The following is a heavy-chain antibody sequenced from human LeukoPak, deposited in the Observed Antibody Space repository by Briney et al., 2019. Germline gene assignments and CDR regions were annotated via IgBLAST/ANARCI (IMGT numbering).Heavy chain of an antibody. D-gene: IGHD2-21*02. J-gene: IGHJ4*02. CDR2: IYTSGST. CDR3: ARGFAYCGGDCYTPLDY. V-gene: IGHV4-61*02. Sequence: SETLSLTCTVSGGSISSGSYYWSWIRQPAGKGLEWIGRIYTSGSTNYNPSLKSRVAISVDTSKNQFSLKLSSVTAADTAVYYCARGFAYCGGDCYTPLDYWGQGTLVTVSS. CDR1: GGSISSGSYY.